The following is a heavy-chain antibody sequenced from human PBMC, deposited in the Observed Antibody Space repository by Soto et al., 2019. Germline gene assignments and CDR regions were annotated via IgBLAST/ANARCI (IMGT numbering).Heavy chain of an antibody. V-gene: IGHV4-59*13. D-gene: IGHD3-10*01. CDR1: GGSFGTNY. Sequence: SETLSLTCTISGGSFGTNYCSWIRQAPGKGLEWIGYTYYTGSTKYNPSLKSRATISVDTSNNQFSLTLNSAAAADTAVYYCATDSAGRGPFDPWGQGILVTVSS. J-gene: IGHJ5*02. CDR3: ATDSAGRGPFDP. CDR2: TYYTGST.